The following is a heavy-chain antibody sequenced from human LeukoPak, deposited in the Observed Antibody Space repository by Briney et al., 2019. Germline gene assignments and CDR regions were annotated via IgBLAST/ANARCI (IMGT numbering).Heavy chain of an antibody. J-gene: IGHJ4*02. CDR2: TRFDGSIK. Sequence: GGSLRLSCAVSGFIFSDYGFHGVRQAPGKGLEWVAVTRFDGSIKQYADSVKGRFTISRDDSKNTLYLQMNSLKSEDTAVYYCARWGGTRQYYFDDWGRGTLVTVSS. D-gene: IGHD1-7*01. CDR1: GFIFSDYG. V-gene: IGHV3-33*01. CDR3: ARWGGTRQYYFDD.